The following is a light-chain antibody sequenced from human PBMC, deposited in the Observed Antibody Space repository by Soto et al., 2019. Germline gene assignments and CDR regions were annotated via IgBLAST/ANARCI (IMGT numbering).Light chain of an antibody. V-gene: IGLV2-14*01. CDR3: SSYTTSSTQV. CDR2: EVS. J-gene: IGLJ3*02. Sequence: QSALTQPASVSGSPGQSITISCTGTSSDVGYYNYVSWCQHHPGKVPKLMIYEVSNRPSGVSNRFSGSKSGNTASLTISGLQAEDEADYYCSSYTTSSTQVFGGGTKLTVL. CDR1: SSDVGYYNY.